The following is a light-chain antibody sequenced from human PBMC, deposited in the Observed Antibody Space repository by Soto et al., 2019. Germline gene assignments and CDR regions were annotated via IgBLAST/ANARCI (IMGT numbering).Light chain of an antibody. CDR2: DVS. CDR1: SSDVGGYNY. CDR3: SSYTTSNTRQIV. J-gene: IGLJ1*01. Sequence: QSALTQPASESGSPGQSINISCTGTSSDVGGYNYVSWYQHHPGKAPKLIIYDVSNRPSGVSNPFSGSKSGNTASLTISGLQPEDEADYYCSSYTTSNTRQIVFGTGTQLTVL. V-gene: IGLV2-14*03.